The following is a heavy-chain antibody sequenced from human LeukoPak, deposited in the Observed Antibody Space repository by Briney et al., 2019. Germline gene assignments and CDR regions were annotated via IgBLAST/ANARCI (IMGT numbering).Heavy chain of an antibody. J-gene: IGHJ4*02. Sequence: SETLSLTCTVSGGSIINYYWSWIRQPPGKGLEWIGYIYYSGSTNYNPSLKSRITISVDTSKNQFSLKLSSVTAADTAMYYCARSEGYCSGGSCYYPYWGQGTLVTVSS. CDR2: IYYSGST. V-gene: IGHV4-59*08. D-gene: IGHD2-15*01. CDR3: ARSEGYCSGGSCYYPY. CDR1: GGSIINYY.